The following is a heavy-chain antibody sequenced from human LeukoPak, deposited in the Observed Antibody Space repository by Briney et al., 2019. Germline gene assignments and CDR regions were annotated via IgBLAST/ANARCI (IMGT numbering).Heavy chain of an antibody. Sequence: GGSLRLSCAASGLTFSNYAMTWVRQAPGKGLEWVSSIIVSGSRTYYAGSVKGRFTISRDNSKNTLYLQMNSLRAEDTALYYCSKDPNGDYIGAFDMWGPGTLVTVSS. CDR3: SKDPNGDYIGAFDM. V-gene: IGHV3-23*01. D-gene: IGHD4-17*01. CDR2: IIVSGSRT. J-gene: IGHJ3*02. CDR1: GLTFSNYA.